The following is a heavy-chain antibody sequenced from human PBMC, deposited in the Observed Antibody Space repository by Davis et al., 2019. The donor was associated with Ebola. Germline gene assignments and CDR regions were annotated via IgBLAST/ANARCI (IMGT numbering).Heavy chain of an antibody. CDR1: GGSFSGYY. V-gene: IGHV4-34*01. J-gene: IGHJ5*02. Sequence: SETLSLTCAVYGGSFSGYYWSWIRQPPGKGLEWIGRIYYSGSTYYNPSLKSRVTISVDTSKNQFSLKLSSVTAADTAVYYCARHGYSSGWSNWFDPWGQGTLVTVSS. CDR2: IYYSGST. CDR3: ARHGYSSGWSNWFDP. D-gene: IGHD6-19*01.